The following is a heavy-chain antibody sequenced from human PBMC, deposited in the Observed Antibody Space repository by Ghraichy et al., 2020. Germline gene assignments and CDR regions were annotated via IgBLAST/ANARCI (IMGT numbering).Heavy chain of an antibody. CDR2: IYYSGST. CDR1: GGSISNNY. D-gene: IGHD6-6*01. Sequence: SETLSLTCSVSGGSISNNYWSWIRQPPGKGLEWIGYIYYSGSTNYNPSLKSRVTMSVDTSKNQFSLKLSSVTAADTAMYYCARLMSSSSYTNWFDPWGQGTLVTVSS. CDR3: ARLMSSSSYTNWFDP. V-gene: IGHV4-59*01. J-gene: IGHJ5*02.